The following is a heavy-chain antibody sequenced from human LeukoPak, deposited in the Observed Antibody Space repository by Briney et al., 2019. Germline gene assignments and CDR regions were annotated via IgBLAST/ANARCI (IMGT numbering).Heavy chain of an antibody. D-gene: IGHD1-26*01. CDR3: ARAGTYSGSRSADY. CDR2: IYNSGST. V-gene: IGHV4-59*01. J-gene: IGHJ4*02. Sequence: PSETLSLTCTISGGSTSGYYWSWIRQPPGKGLEWIGYIYNSGSTTYNPSLKSRVTISVDTSTNQFSLKVNSVTAADTAMYFCARAGTYSGSRSADYWGQGTLVTVST. CDR1: GGSTSGYY.